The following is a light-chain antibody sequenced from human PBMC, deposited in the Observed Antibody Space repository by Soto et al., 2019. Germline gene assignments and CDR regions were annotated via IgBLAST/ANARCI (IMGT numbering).Light chain of an antibody. CDR1: SRDVGGYNY. V-gene: IGLV2-14*01. CDR2: EVS. Sequence: QSVLTQPASVSGSPGQSITISFTGTSRDVGGYNYVSWYQQHPGKAPKLMIYEVSNRPSGVSNRFSGSKSGNTASLTISGLQAEDEADYYCSSYTSSSTRVFGTGTKVTVL. J-gene: IGLJ1*01. CDR3: SSYTSSSTRV.